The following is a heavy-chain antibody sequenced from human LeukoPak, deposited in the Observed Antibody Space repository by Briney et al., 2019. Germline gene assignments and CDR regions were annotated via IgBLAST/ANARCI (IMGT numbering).Heavy chain of an antibody. J-gene: IGHJ4*02. CDR2: IYSGGST. Sequence: GGSLRLSCAASGFTVSSNYMSWVRQAPGKGLEWASVIYSGGSTYYADSVKGRFTISRDNSKNTLYLQMNSLRAEDTAVYYCARGTYYYDSSGYSDWGQGTLVTVSS. D-gene: IGHD3-22*01. CDR3: ARGTYYYDSSGYSD. CDR1: GFTVSSNY. V-gene: IGHV3-53*01.